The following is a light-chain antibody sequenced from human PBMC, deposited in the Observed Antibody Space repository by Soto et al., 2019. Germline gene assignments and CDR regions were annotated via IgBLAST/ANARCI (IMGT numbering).Light chain of an antibody. J-gene: IGKJ5*01. CDR2: AAS. CDR3: QQYNTYST. CDR1: QSISSY. Sequence: DIQMTQSPSSLSASVGDRVTITCRASQSISSYLNWYQQKPGKAPKLLIYAASSLQSGVPSRFSGSGSGTDFTLTISSLQPEDFATYYCQQYNTYSTLGQGTRLELK. V-gene: IGKV1-39*01.